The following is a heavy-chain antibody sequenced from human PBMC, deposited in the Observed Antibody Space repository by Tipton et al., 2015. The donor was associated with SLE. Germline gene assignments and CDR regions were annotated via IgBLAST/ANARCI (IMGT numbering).Heavy chain of an antibody. Sequence: PGLVKPSETLSLTCTVSGGSVSSGSYYWSWIRQPPGKGLEWIGYIYYSGSTNYNPSLKSRVTISVDTSKNQFSLKLSSVTAADTAVYYCARALAGYWYFDLWGRGTLVTVSS. CDR3: ARALAGYWYFDL. J-gene: IGHJ2*01. D-gene: IGHD6-19*01. V-gene: IGHV4-61*01. CDR1: GGSVSSGSYY. CDR2: IYYSGST.